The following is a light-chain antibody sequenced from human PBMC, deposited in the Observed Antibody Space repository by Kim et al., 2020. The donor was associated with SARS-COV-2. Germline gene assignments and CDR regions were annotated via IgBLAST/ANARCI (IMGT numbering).Light chain of an antibody. Sequence: DIQMTQSPSSLSASVGDRVTITSRSSQSIDTYLNWYQQKPGKAPNLLIYAASSLHSGVPSRFSGSASGTDFTLTINSLQPEDFATYYCHQSYKTPYTFGQGTKLEIK. V-gene: IGKV1-39*01. CDR3: HQSYKTPYT. CDR1: QSIDTY. J-gene: IGKJ2*01. CDR2: AAS.